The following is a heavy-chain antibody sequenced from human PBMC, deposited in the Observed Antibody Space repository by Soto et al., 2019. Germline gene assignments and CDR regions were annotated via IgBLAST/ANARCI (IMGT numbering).Heavy chain of an antibody. V-gene: IGHV1-69*13. D-gene: IGHD5-12*01. CDR1: GGTFSSYA. Sequence: SVKVSCKASGGTFSSYAISWVRQAPGQGLEWMGGIIPIFGTANYAQKFQGRVTITADESTSTAYMELSSLRSEDTAVYYCARGGSWWIRLSVLSTLDYWGQGTLVTVSS. J-gene: IGHJ4*02. CDR2: IIPIFGTA. CDR3: ARGGSWWIRLSVLSTLDY.